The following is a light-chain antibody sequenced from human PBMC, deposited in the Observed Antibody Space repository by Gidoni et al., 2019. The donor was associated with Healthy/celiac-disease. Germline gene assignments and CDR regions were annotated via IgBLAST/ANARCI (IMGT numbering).Light chain of an antibody. CDR1: QSVLYSSNNKNY. V-gene: IGKV4-1*01. Sequence: IVMTQSPDSLAVSLGERATINCKSSQSVLYSSNNKNYLAWYQQKPGQPPKLLLYWASTRESGVLDRCSGSGSGTDFTLTISSLQAEDVAVYYCQQYYSTPYTFGQGTKLEIK. J-gene: IGKJ2*01. CDR3: QQYYSTPYT. CDR2: WAS.